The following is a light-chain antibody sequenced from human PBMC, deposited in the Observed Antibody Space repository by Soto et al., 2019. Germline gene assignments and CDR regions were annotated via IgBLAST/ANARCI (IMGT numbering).Light chain of an antibody. CDR2: AAS. CDR1: QNISNY. J-gene: IGKJ3*01. CDR3: QQSYSIPFT. Sequence: DIQMTQSPSSLSASVGDRVTITCRASQNISNYLNWYQQKPGKAPKVLIYAASNLQSGVPSRFSGSGSGTDFSLTISSLQPEDFATSSCQQSYSIPFTFGPGTKVDIK. V-gene: IGKV1-39*01.